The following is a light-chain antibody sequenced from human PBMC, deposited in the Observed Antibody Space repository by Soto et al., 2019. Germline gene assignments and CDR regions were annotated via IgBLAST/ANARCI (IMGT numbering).Light chain of an antibody. CDR3: SSYTTSSTVV. CDR2: DVS. J-gene: IGLJ2*01. CDR1: SSDVGGYNY. V-gene: IGLV2-14*03. Sequence: QSVLTQPASVSGSPGQSITISCTGSSSDVGGYNYVSWYQQHHPGKAPKLMIYDVSNRPSGVSNRFSGSKSGNTASLTISGLQAEEEADYYCSSYTTSSTVVFGGGTKLTVL.